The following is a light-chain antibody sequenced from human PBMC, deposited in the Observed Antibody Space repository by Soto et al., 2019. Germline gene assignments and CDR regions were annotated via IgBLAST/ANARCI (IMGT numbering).Light chain of an antibody. CDR1: SGTSSYP. CDR2: LSSDGSH. Sequence: QPVLTQSPSASASLGASVKLTCTLSSGTSSYPIAWHQQQPEKGPRYLLKLSSDGSHSKGDGIPDRFSGSSSGAERYLTISSLQSEDEADYYCQTWDTGARVVFGGGTKLTVL. V-gene: IGLV4-69*01. J-gene: IGLJ2*01. CDR3: QTWDTGARVV.